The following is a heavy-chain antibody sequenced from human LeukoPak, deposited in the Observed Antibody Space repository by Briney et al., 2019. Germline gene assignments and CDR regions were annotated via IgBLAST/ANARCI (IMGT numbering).Heavy chain of an antibody. CDR2: IYTSGST. J-gene: IGHJ4*02. Sequence: SETLSLTCAVSGASISSYYWSWIRQPAGKGLEWIGRIYTSGSTNYNPSLKSRVTMSVDTSKNQFSLKLSSVTAADTAIYYCASEGTVARGLDYWGQGTLVTVSS. CDR1: GASISSYY. CDR3: ASEGTVARGLDY. D-gene: IGHD5-12*01. V-gene: IGHV4-4*07.